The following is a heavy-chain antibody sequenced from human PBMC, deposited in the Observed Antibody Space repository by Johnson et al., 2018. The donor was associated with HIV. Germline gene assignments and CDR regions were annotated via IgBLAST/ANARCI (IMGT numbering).Heavy chain of an antibody. J-gene: IGHJ3*02. V-gene: IGHV3-7*01. D-gene: IGHD6-13*01. CDR2: IKQDGSEK. CDR1: GFTFSSYW. Sequence: VQLVESGGGVVQPGRSLRLSCAASGFTFSSYWMSWVRQAPGKGLEWVANIKQDGSEKYYADSVKGRFTISRDNSKNTLYLQMNSLRAEDTAVYYCAKDLSSSLGPGAFDIWGQGTMVTVSS. CDR3: AKDLSSSLGPGAFDI.